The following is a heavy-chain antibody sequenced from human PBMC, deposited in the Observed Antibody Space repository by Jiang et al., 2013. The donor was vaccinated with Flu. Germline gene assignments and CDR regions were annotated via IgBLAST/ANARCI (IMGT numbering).Heavy chain of an antibody. CDR1: GGSISSYY. J-gene: IGHJ4*02. V-gene: IGHV4-59*08. Sequence: PGLVKPSETLSLTCTVSGGSISSYYWSWIRQPPGKGLEWIGYIYYSGSTYCNPSLKSRVTISVDTSKNQFSLKLSSVTAADTAVYYCARQDLENRGVDYWGQGTLVTVSS. CDR3: ARQDLENRGVDY. D-gene: IGHD3-3*01. CDR2: IYYSGST.